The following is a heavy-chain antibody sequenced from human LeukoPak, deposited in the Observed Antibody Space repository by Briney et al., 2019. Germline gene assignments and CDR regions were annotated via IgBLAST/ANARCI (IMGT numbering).Heavy chain of an antibody. J-gene: IGHJ4*02. V-gene: IGHV1-2*06. Sequence: ASVKVSCKASGYTFTSYDINWVRQAPGQGLEWMGRINPNSGGTNYAQKFQGRVTMTRDTSISTAYMELSRLRSDDTAVYYCAAHRGNSYYWGQGTLVTVSS. D-gene: IGHD4-23*01. CDR3: AAHRGNSYY. CDR2: INPNSGGT. CDR1: GYTFTSYD.